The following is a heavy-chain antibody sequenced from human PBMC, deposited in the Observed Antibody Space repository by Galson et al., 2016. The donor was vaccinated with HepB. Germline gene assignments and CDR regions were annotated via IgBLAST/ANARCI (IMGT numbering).Heavy chain of an antibody. V-gene: IGHV3-23*01. J-gene: IGHJ4*02. CDR2: ISGSGGTT. Sequence: SLRLSCAVSGFTLSNYAMSWIRQGPGKGLQWVASISGSGGTTDYADSVKGRFTISKDNLKNTVYPQMNSLRAEDTAVYYCAKAFYYGAGPAFFDYWGQGTLVTVSS. CDR3: AKAFYYGAGPAFFDY. D-gene: IGHD4/OR15-4a*01. CDR1: GFTLSNYA.